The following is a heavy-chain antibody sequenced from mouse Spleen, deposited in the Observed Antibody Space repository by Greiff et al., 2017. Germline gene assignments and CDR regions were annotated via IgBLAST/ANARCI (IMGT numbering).Heavy chain of an antibody. V-gene: IGHV1-12*01. J-gene: IGHJ4*01. CDR3: GKYYYYDSSYGYYAMDY. CDR2: IYPGNGDT. D-gene: IGHD1-1*01. CDR1: GYTFTSYY. Sequence: LQQPGAELVKPGASVKMSCKASGYTFTSYYMHWVKQTPGQGLEWIGAIYPGNGDTSYNQKFKGKATLTADKSSSTAYMQLSSLTSEASAVYYCGKYYYYDSSYGYYAMDYWGQGTSVTVSS.